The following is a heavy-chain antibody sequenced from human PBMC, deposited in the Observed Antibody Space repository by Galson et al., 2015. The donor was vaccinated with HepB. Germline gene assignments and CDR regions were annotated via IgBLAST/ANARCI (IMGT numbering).Heavy chain of an antibody. D-gene: IGHD5-24*01. CDR2: IRSKAYGGTT. V-gene: IGHV3-49*03. CDR3: TRGRRWGWLQFPSYFDY. J-gene: IGHJ4*02. Sequence: SLRLSCAASGFTFGDYAMSWFRQAPGKGLEWVGFIRSKAYGGTTEYAASVKGRFTISRDDSKSIAYLQMNSLKTEDTAVYYCTRGRRWGWLQFPSYFDYWGQGTLVTVSS. CDR1: GFTFGDYA.